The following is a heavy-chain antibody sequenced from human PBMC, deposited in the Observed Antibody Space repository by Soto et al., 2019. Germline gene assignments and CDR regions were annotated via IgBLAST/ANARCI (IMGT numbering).Heavy chain of an antibody. CDR1: GGSISSYY. V-gene: IGHV4-59*08. J-gene: IGHJ5*02. CDR2: IYYSGST. D-gene: IGHD3-3*01. Sequence: PSETLSLTCTVSGGSISSYYWSWIRQPPGKGLEWIGYIYYSGSTNYNPSLKSRVTISVDTSKNQFSLKLSSVTAADTAVYYCAKTYYDFWSGYEKYNWFDPWGQGTLVTVSS. CDR3: AKTYYDFWSGYEKYNWFDP.